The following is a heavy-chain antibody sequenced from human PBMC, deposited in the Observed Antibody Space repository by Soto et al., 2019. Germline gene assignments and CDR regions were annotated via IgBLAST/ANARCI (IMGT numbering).Heavy chain of an antibody. J-gene: IGHJ6*02. CDR2: INPNSGGT. V-gene: IGHV1-2*04. CDR3: ARGAGDYDILTGAPYYYGMDV. Sequence: ASVKVSCKASGYTFTGYYMHWVRQAPGQGLEWMGWINPNSGGTNYAQKFQGWVTMTRDTSISTAYMELSRLRSDDTAVYYCARGAGDYDILTGAPYYYGMDVWGQGTTVTVSS. CDR1: GYTFTGYY. D-gene: IGHD3-9*01.